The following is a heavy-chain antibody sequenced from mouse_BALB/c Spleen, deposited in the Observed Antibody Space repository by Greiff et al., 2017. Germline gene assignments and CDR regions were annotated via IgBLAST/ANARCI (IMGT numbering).Heavy chain of an antibody. J-gene: IGHJ1*01. CDR1: GFNIKDTY. V-gene: IGHV14-3*02. D-gene: IGHD1-1*01. CDR2: IDPANGNT. Sequence: EVKLVESGAELVKPGASVKLSCTASGFNIKDTYMHWVKQRPEQGLEWIGRIDPANGNTKYDPKFQGKATITADTSSNTAYLQLSSLTSEDTAVYYCARRGYGNWYFDVWGAGTTVTVSS. CDR3: ARRGYGNWYFDV.